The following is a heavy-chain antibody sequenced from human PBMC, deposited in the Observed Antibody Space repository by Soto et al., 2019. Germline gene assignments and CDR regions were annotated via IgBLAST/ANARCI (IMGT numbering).Heavy chain of an antibody. CDR3: ARAYSPGLFDP. J-gene: IGHJ5*02. Sequence: QVQLVQSGAEVKKPGPSVKVSCKASGYTFTSYGISWVRQAPGQGLEWMGWISANNGNTKNAQNFQGRVTMTTDTSTSTAYMALRSLRSDDTAVYYCARAYSPGLFDPWGQGTLVTVSS. CDR2: ISANNGNT. V-gene: IGHV1-18*01. CDR1: GYTFTSYG. D-gene: IGHD2-15*01.